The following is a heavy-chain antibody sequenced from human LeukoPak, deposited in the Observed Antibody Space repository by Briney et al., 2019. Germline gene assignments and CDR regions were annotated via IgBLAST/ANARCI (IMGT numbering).Heavy chain of an antibody. CDR3: ARDLSNGFDI. CDR1: EFTFNNYN. Sequence: GGSLRLSCAASEFTFNNYNMNWVRQAPGKGLEWVSFITSSSSTINYADSVKGRFIISRDNAKNSLYLQMNSLRDEDTAVYYCARDLSNGFDIWGQGTMVTVSS. J-gene: IGHJ3*02. V-gene: IGHV3-48*02. CDR2: ITSSSSTI. D-gene: IGHD3-16*02.